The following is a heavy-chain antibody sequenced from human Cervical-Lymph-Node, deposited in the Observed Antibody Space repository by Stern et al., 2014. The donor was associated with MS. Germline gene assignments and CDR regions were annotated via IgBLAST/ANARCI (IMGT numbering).Heavy chain of an antibody. CDR2: ILPIFGTA. V-gene: IGHV1-69*01. CDR3: AREGVAGIYYYYGMDV. J-gene: IGHJ6*02. Sequence: VQLVESGAEVNKPGSSVKVSCKASGCPFSSYAIRWVRQAPGQGLEWMGGILPIFGTANYAQKFQGRVTITADESTSTAYMELSSLRSEDTAVYYCAREGVAGIYYYYGMDVWGQGTTVTVSS. D-gene: IGHD6-19*01. CDR1: GCPFSSYA.